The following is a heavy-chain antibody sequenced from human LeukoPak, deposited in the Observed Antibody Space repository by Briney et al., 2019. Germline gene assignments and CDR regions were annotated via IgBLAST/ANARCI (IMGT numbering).Heavy chain of an antibody. D-gene: IGHD6-19*01. CDR3: ARDAGYGWYPG. CDR2: INQNGGEK. CDR1: GFTFTSYW. Sequence: GGSLRLSCAASGFTFTSYWMSWVRQAPGKGLEWVANINQNGGEKYYVASVKGRFTISRDNAKNSLYLQMNSLRAEDTAVYYCARDAGYGWYPGWGQGTLVTVSS. J-gene: IGHJ4*02. V-gene: IGHV3-7*01.